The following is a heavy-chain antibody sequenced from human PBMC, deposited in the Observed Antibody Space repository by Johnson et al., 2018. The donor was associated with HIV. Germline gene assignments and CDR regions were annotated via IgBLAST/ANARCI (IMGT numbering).Heavy chain of an antibody. D-gene: IGHD1-26*01. Sequence: VQLVQSGGGVVQPGGSLRLSCAASGFTFSSYDMHWVRQATGKGLEWVSAIGTAGDTYYPGSVKGRFTISRENAKNSLYLQMNSLRAGDTAVYYCARGGAVGATTLDDAFDIWGQGTMVTVSS. CDR2: IGTAGDT. CDR3: ARGGAVGATTLDDAFDI. J-gene: IGHJ3*02. CDR1: GFTFSSYD. V-gene: IGHV3-13*01.